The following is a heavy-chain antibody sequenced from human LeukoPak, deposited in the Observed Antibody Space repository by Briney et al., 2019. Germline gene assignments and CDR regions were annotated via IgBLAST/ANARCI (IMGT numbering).Heavy chain of an antibody. CDR3: AKDSNQCTVADY. D-gene: IGHD4-23*01. CDR1: GFTFSSYG. Sequence: GGSLRLXCAASGFTFSSYGMHWVRQAPGKGLEWVAVIWYDGSNKYYADSVKGRFTISRDNSKNTLYLQMNSLRAEDTAVYYCAKDSNQCTVADYWGQGTLVTVSS. V-gene: IGHV3-33*06. J-gene: IGHJ4*02. CDR2: IWYDGSNK.